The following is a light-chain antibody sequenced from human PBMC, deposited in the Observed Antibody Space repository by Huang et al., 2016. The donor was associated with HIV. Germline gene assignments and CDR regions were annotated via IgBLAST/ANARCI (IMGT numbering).Light chain of an antibody. CDR2: AAS. V-gene: IGKV1-8*01. CDR3: QQYDTYPHT. J-gene: IGKJ5*01. CDR1: QDSSNY. Sequence: AIRITQSPSSLSASTGDRVTITCRASQDSSNYLAWYQQKPGEAPKLLIFAASTLQSGVPSRFSGGGSGTDFTLTINCLQSEDLATYFCQQYDTYPHTFGQGTRLEIK.